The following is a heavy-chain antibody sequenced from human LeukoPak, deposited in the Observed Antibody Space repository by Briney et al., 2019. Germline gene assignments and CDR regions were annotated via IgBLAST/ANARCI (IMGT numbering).Heavy chain of an antibody. CDR2: IYYSGST. D-gene: IGHD3-10*01. CDR3: ASLNIPMTMVRGATGNWFDP. V-gene: IGHV4-31*03. Sequence: SETLSLTCTVSGVSISSDGKYWSCIRPHPGKGLVWIRYIYYSGSTYYNPSLKSRVTIAVDTSKNQFSLKLSSVTAADTAVYYCASLNIPMTMVRGATGNWFDPWGQGTLVTVSS. CDR1: GVSISSDGKY. J-gene: IGHJ5*02.